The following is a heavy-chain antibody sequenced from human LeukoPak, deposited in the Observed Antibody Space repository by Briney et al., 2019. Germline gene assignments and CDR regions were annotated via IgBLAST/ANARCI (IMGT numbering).Heavy chain of an antibody. CDR1: GGSISSYY. D-gene: IGHD2-2*01. J-gene: IGHJ4*02. CDR2: IYYSGST. Sequence: PSETLSLTCTVSGGSISSYYWSWIRQPPGKGLEWIGYIYYSGSTNYNPSLKSRVTISVDTSRNQFSLKLSSVTAADTAVYYCARGNLGYCSSTSRPLSHFDYWGQGTLVTVSS. V-gene: IGHV4-59*01. CDR3: ARGNLGYCSSTSRPLSHFDY.